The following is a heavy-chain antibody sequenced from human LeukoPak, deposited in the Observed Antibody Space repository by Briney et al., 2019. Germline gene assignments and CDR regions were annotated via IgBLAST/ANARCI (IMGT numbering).Heavy chain of an antibody. V-gene: IGHV5-51*01. CDR2: FYPGDAYT. Sequence: ESLKISCQGSGYISISYRIGCLRQLPAKGLEGRGLFYPGDAYTTYNPSFQDHVTISANKTISTAYLQWSSLTASDTDMYYCARLMVRGVNFDYWGQGTLVTVSS. J-gene: IGHJ4*02. CDR3: ARLMVRGVNFDY. D-gene: IGHD3-10*01. CDR1: GYISISYR.